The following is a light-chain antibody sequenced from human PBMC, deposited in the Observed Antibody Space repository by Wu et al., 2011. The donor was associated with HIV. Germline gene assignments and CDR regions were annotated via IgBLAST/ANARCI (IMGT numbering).Light chain of an antibody. Sequence: EIVLTQSPATLSLSPGERATLSCRASQSLGTNLAWYQQKPGQAPRLLIYGASNRATGIPARFSGSGSGTDFILTISSLEPEDFAVYYCQQRSNWPYTFGPGDQGWRSN. CDR1: QSLGTN. V-gene: IGKV3-11*01. CDR2: GAS. J-gene: IGKJ2*01. CDR3: QQRSNWPYT.